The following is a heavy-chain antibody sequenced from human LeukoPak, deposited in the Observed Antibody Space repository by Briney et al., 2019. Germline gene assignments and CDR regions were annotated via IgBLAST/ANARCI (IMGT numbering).Heavy chain of an antibody. J-gene: IGHJ5*02. CDR3: AREQVAAAGTGWFDP. V-gene: IGHV1-18*01. CDR2: ISAYNGNT. Sequence: VSVKVPCKASGYTFTSYGISWVRQAPGQGLEWMGWISAYNGNTNYAQKLQGRVTMTRDTSTSTVYMELSSLRSEDTAVYYCAREQVAAAGTGWFDPWGQGTLVTVSS. D-gene: IGHD6-13*01. CDR1: GYTFTSYG.